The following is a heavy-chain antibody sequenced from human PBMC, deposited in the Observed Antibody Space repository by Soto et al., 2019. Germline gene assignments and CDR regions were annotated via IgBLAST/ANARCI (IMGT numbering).Heavy chain of an antibody. Sequence: PSKTRSLTGNVSDGSIRSGGYYWGWIRQAPGKGLEWIGYIDYRVRTSYNPSLESRVSISIDTSGHQFSLTLTSLTAAATAVYYCARSRDALGFDYWGQGTQVTVSS. CDR3: ARSRDALGFDY. CDR1: DGSIRSGGYY. J-gene: IGHJ4*02. V-gene: IGHV4-31*03. D-gene: IGHD2-2*01. CDR2: IDYRVRT.